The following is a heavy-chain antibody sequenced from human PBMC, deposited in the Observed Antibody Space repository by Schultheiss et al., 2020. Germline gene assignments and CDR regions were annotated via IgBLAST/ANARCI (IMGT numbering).Heavy chain of an antibody. CDR1: GYTFTSYW. Sequence: GESLKISCKGSGYTFTSYWVGWVRQTPGKGLEWMGIIHPGDSDTRYNPSFQGQVTISADKSISTAYLQWSSLKASDTAMYYCARGSRVDYDILTGYYGAFDIWGQGTMVTVSS. D-gene: IGHD3-9*01. CDR2: IHPGDSDT. V-gene: IGHV5-51*01. J-gene: IGHJ3*02. CDR3: ARGSRVDYDILTGYYGAFDI.